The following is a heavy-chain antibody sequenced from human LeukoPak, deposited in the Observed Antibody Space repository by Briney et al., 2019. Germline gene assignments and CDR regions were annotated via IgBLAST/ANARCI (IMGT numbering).Heavy chain of an antibody. CDR3: AEAHYYDSSGYYFYYFDY. CDR1: GFTFSSYA. Sequence: GGSLRLSCAASGFTFSSYAMSWVRQAPGKGLEWVSAISGSGGSTYYADSVKGRFTISRDNSKNTLYLQMNSLRAEDTAVYYCAEAHYYDSSGYYFYYFDYWGQGTLVTVSS. V-gene: IGHV3-23*01. CDR2: ISGSGGST. J-gene: IGHJ4*02. D-gene: IGHD3-22*01.